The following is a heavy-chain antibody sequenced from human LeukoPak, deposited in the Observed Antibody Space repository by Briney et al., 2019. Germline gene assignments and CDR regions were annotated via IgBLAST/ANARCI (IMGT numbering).Heavy chain of an antibody. CDR2: IIPIFGTA. J-gene: IGHJ4*02. CDR1: GGTFSSYA. CDR3: ASDWYYYDSSGYSPR. D-gene: IGHD3-22*01. V-gene: IGHV1-69*05. Sequence: SVKVCCKASGGTFSSYAISWVRQAPGQGLEWMGRIIPIFGTANYAQKFQGRVTITTDESTSTAYMELSSLRSEDTAVYYCASDWYYYDSSGYSPRWGQGTLVTVSS.